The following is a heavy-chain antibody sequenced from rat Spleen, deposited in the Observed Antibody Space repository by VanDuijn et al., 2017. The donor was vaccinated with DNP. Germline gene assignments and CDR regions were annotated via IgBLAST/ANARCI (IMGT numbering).Heavy chain of an antibody. V-gene: IGHV5-7*01. CDR3: ATSSYFGYDYGFAY. J-gene: IGHJ3*01. CDR1: GFTFSDYG. CDR2: ITYVGGIT. D-gene: IGHD1-7*01. Sequence: EVQLVESGGDLVQPGRSLKVSCAASGFTFSDYGMAWVRQTPKKGLEWVATITYVGGITYYRDSVKGRFTISRDNAKNTLYLQMDSLRSEDTATYYCATSSYFGYDYGFAYWGQGTLVTVSS.